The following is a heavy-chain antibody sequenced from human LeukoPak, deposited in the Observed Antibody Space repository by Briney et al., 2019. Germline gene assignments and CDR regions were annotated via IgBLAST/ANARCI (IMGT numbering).Heavy chain of an antibody. CDR1: GFTFSTYV. Sequence: PGGSLRLSCAASGFTFSTYVMNWFRQAPGKGLEWVSTISVGAEYIFYADSVKGRFTISRDDSNNALYLQMHSLRCEDTALYYCASGPPFLKYFEYWGQGTLVTVSS. V-gene: IGHV3-23*01. D-gene: IGHD3-3*01. CDR2: ISVGAEYI. CDR3: ASGPPFLKYFEY. J-gene: IGHJ4*02.